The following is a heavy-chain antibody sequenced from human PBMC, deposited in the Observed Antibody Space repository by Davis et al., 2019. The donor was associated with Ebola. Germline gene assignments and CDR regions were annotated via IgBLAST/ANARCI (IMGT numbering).Heavy chain of an antibody. CDR3: ARQTHYYGSGSYFSYYYYYGMDV. CDR2: INHSGST. Sequence: SETLSLTCAVYGGSFSGYYWSWIRQPPGKGLEWIGEINHSGSTNYNPSLKSRVTISVDTSKNQFSLTLSSVTAADTAVYYCARQTHYYGSGSYFSYYYYYGMDVWGQGTTVTVSS. D-gene: IGHD3-10*01. V-gene: IGHV4-34*01. CDR1: GGSFSGYY. J-gene: IGHJ6*02.